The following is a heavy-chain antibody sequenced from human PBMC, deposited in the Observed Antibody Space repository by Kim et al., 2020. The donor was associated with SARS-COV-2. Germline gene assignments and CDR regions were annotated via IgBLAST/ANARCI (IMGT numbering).Heavy chain of an antibody. CDR2: IYYREST. J-gene: IGHJ5*02. CDR3: ARFSSSWS. V-gene: IGHV4-39*01. D-gene: IGHD6-13*01. CDR1: GGSISSSSYY. Sequence: SETLSLTCTVSGGSISSSSYYWGWIRQPPGKGLEWIGSIYYRESTYYNPSLKSRVTITVDTSKNQFSLKLSSVTAADSRVYYCARFSSSWSWGQGTLVTVSS.